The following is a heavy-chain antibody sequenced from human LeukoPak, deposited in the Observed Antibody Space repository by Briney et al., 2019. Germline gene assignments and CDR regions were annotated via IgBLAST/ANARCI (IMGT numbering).Heavy chain of an antibody. V-gene: IGHV3-23*01. CDR3: AKAFLDYDFWSGYYWYFDY. D-gene: IGHD3-3*01. CDR2: ISGSGDST. J-gene: IGHJ4*02. Sequence: PGGSLRLSCAASGFTFSSYVMSWVRQAPGKGLEWVSTISGSGDSTYYADSVKGRFTISRDNSKNTLYLQMNSLRAEDTAVYYCAKAFLDYDFWSGYYWYFDYWGQGTLVTVSS. CDR1: GFTFSSYV.